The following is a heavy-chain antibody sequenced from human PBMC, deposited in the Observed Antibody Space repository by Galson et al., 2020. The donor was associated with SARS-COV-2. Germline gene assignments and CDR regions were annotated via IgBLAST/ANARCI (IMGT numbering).Heavy chain of an antibody. V-gene: IGHV3-30*18. J-gene: IGHJ4*02. Sequence: GGSLRLSCAASGFKFKNHAMHWVRQAPGKGLEWITLISYDGINKFYATSVRGRFSISRDSSQNTVYLQMNSLRPEDTAVYYCAKDRRPTGLDYFDYWGQGSLVTVSS. CDR3: AKDRRPTGLDYFDY. CDR2: ISYDGINK. CDR1: GFKFKNHA.